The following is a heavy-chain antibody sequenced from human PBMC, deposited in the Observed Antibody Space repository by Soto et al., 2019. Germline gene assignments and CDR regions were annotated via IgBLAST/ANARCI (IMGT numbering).Heavy chain of an antibody. Sequence: SVKVSCKASGGTFSSYTISWVRQAPGQGLEWMGRIIPILGIANYAQKFQGRVTITADKSTSTAYMELSSLRSEDTAVYYCAREIGYSGYDPTGFDPWGQGTLVTVSS. D-gene: IGHD5-12*01. CDR2: IIPILGIA. V-gene: IGHV1-69*04. CDR3: AREIGYSGYDPTGFDP. J-gene: IGHJ5*02. CDR1: GGTFSSYT.